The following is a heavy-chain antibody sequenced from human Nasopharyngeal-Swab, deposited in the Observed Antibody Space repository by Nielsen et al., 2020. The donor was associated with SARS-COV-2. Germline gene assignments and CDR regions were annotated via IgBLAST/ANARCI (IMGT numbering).Heavy chain of an antibody. D-gene: IGHD4-23*01. Sequence: ESLKISCTVSGGSISSSSYYWGWIRQPPGKGLEWIGSIYYSGSTYYNPSLKSRVTISVDTSKNQFSLKLSSVTAADTAVCYCARVNYGGIFDYWGQGTLVTVSS. CDR2: IYYSGST. CDR1: GGSISSSSYY. V-gene: IGHV4-39*07. CDR3: ARVNYGGIFDY. J-gene: IGHJ4*02.